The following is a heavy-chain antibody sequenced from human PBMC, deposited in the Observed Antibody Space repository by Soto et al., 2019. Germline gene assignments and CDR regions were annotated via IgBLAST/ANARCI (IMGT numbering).Heavy chain of an antibody. CDR2: IYWDDDK. CDR1: GFSLSTSGVG. Sequence: QITLKESGPTLVKPTQTLTLTCTFSGFSLSTSGVGVGWIRQPPGKALEWLALIYWDDDKRYSPSLKSRLTITKDTSKNQVVLTMTNMDPVDTATYYCAHRLQDIVVLPAATYRGWFDPWGQGTLVTVSS. D-gene: IGHD2-2*01. CDR3: AHRLQDIVVLPAATYRGWFDP. J-gene: IGHJ5*02. V-gene: IGHV2-5*02.